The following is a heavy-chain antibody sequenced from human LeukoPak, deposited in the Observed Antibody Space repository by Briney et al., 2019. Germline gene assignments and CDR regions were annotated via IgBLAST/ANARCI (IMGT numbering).Heavy chain of an antibody. CDR1: GFTFSNYG. CDR3: AKDGERATITGDAAFDI. Sequence: GGSLRLSCGASGFTFSNYGVHWLRHAPGKGGEGGAFIRHHGGNVYYADSVKGRFTISRENSKNTLYLQMNSLRAEDTAVYYCAKDGERATITGDAAFDIWGQRTMVTVSS. CDR2: IRHHGGNV. J-gene: IGHJ3*02. D-gene: IGHD5-24*01. V-gene: IGHV3-30*02.